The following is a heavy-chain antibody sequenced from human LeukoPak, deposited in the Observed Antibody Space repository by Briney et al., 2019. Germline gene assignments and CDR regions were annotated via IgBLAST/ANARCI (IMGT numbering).Heavy chain of an antibody. J-gene: IGHJ3*02. Sequence: GGSLRLSCAASGFTFSSYEMNWVRQAPGKGLEWVSYISSSGSTIYYADSVKGRFTISRDNAKNPLYLQMNSLRAEDTAVYYCAREWCSGGSCQSAFDIWGQGTMVTVSS. CDR3: AREWCSGGSCQSAFDI. CDR2: ISSSGSTI. D-gene: IGHD2-15*01. CDR1: GFTFSSYE. V-gene: IGHV3-48*03.